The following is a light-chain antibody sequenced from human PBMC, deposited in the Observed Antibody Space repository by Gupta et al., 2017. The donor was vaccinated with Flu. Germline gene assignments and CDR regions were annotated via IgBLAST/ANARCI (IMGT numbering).Light chain of an antibody. CDR2: RNN. J-gene: IGLJ1*01. Sequence: RVTIACTGSSSCIGSNYVYWHQQPTATAPKLLIYRNNHRPAGVPDRFSGSKAGTTASLAISVLRAEDEADYYCASWDDILRNVFGIGTKYTVL. CDR3: ASWDDILRNV. CDR1: SSCIGSNY. V-gene: IGLV1-47*01.